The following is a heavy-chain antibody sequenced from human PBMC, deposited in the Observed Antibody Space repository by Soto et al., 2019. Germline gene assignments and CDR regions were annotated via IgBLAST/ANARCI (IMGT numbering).Heavy chain of an antibody. CDR3: AKENQGRGFDY. J-gene: IGHJ4*02. Sequence: GGSLRLSCAASGFTFSSYGMHWVRQAPGKGLEWVAVILYDGSNKYYADSVKGRFTISRDNSKNTVYLQMNSLRAEDTAVYYCAKENQGRGFDYWGQGTLVTVSS. V-gene: IGHV3-30*18. D-gene: IGHD3-10*01. CDR2: ILYDGSNK. CDR1: GFTFSSYG.